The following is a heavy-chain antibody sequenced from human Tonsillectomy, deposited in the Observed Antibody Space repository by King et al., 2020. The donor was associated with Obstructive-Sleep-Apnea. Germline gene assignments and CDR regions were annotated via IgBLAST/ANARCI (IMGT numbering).Heavy chain of an antibody. CDR3: ARPTTTLHY. CDR1: GVTFSVYW. V-gene: IGHV3-74*01. CDR2: INPVGSGT. D-gene: IGHD1-26*01. J-gene: IGHJ4*02. Sequence: VQLVESGGGLVQPGGSRRHSCAAAGVTFSVYWMHWVRQAPGRGLGWVSLINPVGSGTIYADSLKGRFTISRDKAKNTLFLQMNSLRAEDTAVYYCARPTTTLHYWGQGTLVTVSS.